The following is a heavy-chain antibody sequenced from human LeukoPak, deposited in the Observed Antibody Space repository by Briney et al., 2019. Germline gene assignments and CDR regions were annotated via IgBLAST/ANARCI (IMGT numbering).Heavy chain of an antibody. CDR2: IIPIFGTA. J-gene: IGHJ4*02. V-gene: IGHV1-69*13. CDR1: GGTFSSYA. Sequence: SVKVSCKASGGTFSSYAISWVRQAPGQGLEWMGGIIPIFGTANYAQEFQGRVTITADESTSTAYMELSSLRSEDTAVYYCARGHVPAAMNYFDYWGQGTLVTVSS. D-gene: IGHD2-2*01. CDR3: ARGHVPAAMNYFDY.